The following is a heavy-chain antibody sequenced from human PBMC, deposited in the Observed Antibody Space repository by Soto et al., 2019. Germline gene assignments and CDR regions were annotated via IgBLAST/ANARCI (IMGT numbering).Heavy chain of an antibody. J-gene: IGHJ4*02. CDR3: AKKKYYYDSSGYYYFDY. Sequence: PGGSLRLSCAASGFTFSSYAMSWVRQAPGKGLEWVSAISGSGGSTYYADSVKGRFTISRDNSKNTLYLQMNSLRAEDTAVYYCAKKKYYYDSSGYYYFDYWGQGTLVTVS. CDR2: ISGSGGST. D-gene: IGHD3-22*01. CDR1: GFTFSSYA. V-gene: IGHV3-23*01.